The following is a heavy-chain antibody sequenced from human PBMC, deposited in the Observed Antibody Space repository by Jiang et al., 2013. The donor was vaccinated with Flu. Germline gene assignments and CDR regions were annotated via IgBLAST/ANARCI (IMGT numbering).Heavy chain of an antibody. CDR2: IIPIFNTT. Sequence: GAEVKKPGSSVRVSCKASGGTFSSCSISWVRQAPGQGLEWMGGIIPIFNTTNYPQKFQGRVTITADESTSTVYMELSSLRSEDTAVYYCARGDRLKAAWYFDLWGRGTLVTVSS. V-gene: IGHV1-69*01. J-gene: IGHJ2*01. D-gene: IGHD3-16*01. CDR3: ARGDRLKAAWYFDL. CDR1: GGTFSSCS.